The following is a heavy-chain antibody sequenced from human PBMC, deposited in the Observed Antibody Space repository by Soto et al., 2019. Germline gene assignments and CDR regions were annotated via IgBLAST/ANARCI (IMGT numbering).Heavy chain of an antibody. J-gene: IGHJ6*02. CDR2: ISSSSSTI. Sequence: EVQLVESGGGLVQPGGSLRLSCAASGFTFSSYSMNWVRQAPGKGLEGVSYISSSSSTIYYPDSVKGRFTISRDNAKNSLYLQMNSLRDEDTAVYYCARMVDLIAAETYYYYGMDVWGQGTTVTVSS. CDR1: GFTFSSYS. D-gene: IGHD6-13*01. CDR3: ARMVDLIAAETYYYYGMDV. V-gene: IGHV3-48*02.